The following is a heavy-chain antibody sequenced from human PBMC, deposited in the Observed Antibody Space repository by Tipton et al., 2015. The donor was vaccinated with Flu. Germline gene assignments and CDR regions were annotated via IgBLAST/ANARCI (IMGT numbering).Heavy chain of an antibody. Sequence: TLSLTCAVSGDSIRNDYFWGWIRQPPGKGLEWIATIHRSGTTKYMPSLKSRVTISVDASKNQFYLEMRSVTAADMAVYFCARRDFTNYVSDPKNWFDRWGQGTLVTVSS. CDR1: GDSIRNDYF. V-gene: IGHV4-38-2*01. CDR3: ARRDFTNYVSDPKNWFDR. CDR2: IHRSGTT. D-gene: IGHD4-11*01. J-gene: IGHJ5*02.